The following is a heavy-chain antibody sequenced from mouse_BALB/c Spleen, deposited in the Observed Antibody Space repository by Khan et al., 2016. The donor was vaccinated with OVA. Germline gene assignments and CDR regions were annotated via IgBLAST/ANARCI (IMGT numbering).Heavy chain of an antibody. CDR2: IRSKANNHAT. Sequence: EVKLEVSGGGLVQPGGSMKLSCAASGFTFSDAWMDWVRQSPEKGLEWVAEIRSKANNHATYYSESVRGRFTISRDDSKSSVYLQMNSLRAEYTGSYYCTSNYVRYYYAMDYWGQGTSVTVSS. CDR3: TSNYVRYYYAMDY. J-gene: IGHJ4*01. D-gene: IGHD1-1*01. CDR1: GFTFSDAW. V-gene: IGHV6-6*01.